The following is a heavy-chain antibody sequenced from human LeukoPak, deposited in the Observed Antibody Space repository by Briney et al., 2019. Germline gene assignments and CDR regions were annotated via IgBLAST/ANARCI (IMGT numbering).Heavy chain of an antibody. CDR2: IYYSGST. CDR3: ARGILSDYRKYYYYYMDV. V-gene: IGHV4-39*01. CDR1: GGSISSSSYY. J-gene: IGHJ6*03. Sequence: PSETLSLTCTVSGGSISSSSYYWGWIRQPPGKGLEWIGSIYYSGSTYYNPSLKSRVTISVDTSKNQFSLKLGSVTAADTAVYYCARGILSDYRKYYYYYMDVWGKGTTVTVSS. D-gene: IGHD4-11*01.